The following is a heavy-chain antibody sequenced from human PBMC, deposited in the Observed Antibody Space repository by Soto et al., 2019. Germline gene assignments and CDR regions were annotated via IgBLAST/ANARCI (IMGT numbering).Heavy chain of an antibody. Sequence: QVQLQESGPGLVKPSETLSLTCTVSGGSISSYYWSWIRQPPGKGLEWIGYIYYSGSTNYNPSLTSRVTVSVDTSKNQFSLKLSSVPAADTAVYYCARRYGDASDYWGQGTLVTVSS. CDR2: IYYSGST. J-gene: IGHJ4*02. CDR1: GGSISSYY. CDR3: ARRYGDASDY. D-gene: IGHD4-17*01. V-gene: IGHV4-59*08.